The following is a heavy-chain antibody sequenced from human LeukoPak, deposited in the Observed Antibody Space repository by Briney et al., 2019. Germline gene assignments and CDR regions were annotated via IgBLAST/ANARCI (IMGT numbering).Heavy chain of an antibody. V-gene: IGHV1-8*01. Sequence: ASVKVSCKASGYTFTSYDINWVRQATGQGLEWTGWMNPNSGSTGYAQKFQGRVTMTRNTSISTAYMELSSLRSEDTAVYYCARVTVRDDAFDIWGQGPMVTVSS. J-gene: IGHJ3*02. D-gene: IGHD4-17*01. CDR3: ARVTVRDDAFDI. CDR2: MNPNSGST. CDR1: GYTFTSYD.